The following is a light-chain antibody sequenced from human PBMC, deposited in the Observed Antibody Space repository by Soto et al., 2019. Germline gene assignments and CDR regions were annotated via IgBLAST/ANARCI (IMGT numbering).Light chain of an antibody. CDR2: EAS. Sequence: EIVMTQSPGTLSVSPGERATLSCRASQSVRSNLAWYQQKPGQAPRLLIYEASTRATGIPARFSGSWSGTEFTLTISSLQSEDFAVYHCQQYNNWPPFTFGPGTKVDIK. J-gene: IGKJ3*01. CDR3: QQYNNWPPFT. V-gene: IGKV3-15*01. CDR1: QSVRSN.